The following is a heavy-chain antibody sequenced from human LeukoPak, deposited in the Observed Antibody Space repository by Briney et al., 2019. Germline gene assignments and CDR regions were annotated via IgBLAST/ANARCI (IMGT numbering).Heavy chain of an antibody. CDR1: GFTFSSYS. D-gene: IGHD3-22*01. V-gene: IGHV3-48*01. CDR3: ARRAMSYDSSGYYFG. CDR2: ISSSSSTI. Sequence: GGSLRLSCAASGFTFSSYSMNWVRQAPGKGLEWVSYISSSSSTIYYADSVKGRFTISRDNAKNSLYLQMNSLRAEDTAVYYCARRAMSYDSSGYYFGWGQGTLVTVSS. J-gene: IGHJ4*02.